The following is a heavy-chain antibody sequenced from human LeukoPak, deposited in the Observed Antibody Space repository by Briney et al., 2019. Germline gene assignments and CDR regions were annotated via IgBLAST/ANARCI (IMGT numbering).Heavy chain of an antibody. CDR2: IYTSGST. Sequence: SETLSLTCTVSGGSISSYYWSWIRQPARKGLEWIGRIYTSGSTNYNPSLKSRVTMSVDTSKNQFSLKLSSVTAADTAVYYCARDRFGVVDTEYYYYMDVWGKGTTVTVSS. V-gene: IGHV4-4*07. CDR1: GGSISSYY. D-gene: IGHD3-3*01. CDR3: ARDRFGVVDTEYYYYMDV. J-gene: IGHJ6*03.